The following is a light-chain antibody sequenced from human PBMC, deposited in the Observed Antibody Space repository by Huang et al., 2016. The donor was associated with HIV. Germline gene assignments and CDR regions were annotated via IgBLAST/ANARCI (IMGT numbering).Light chain of an antibody. J-gene: IGKJ2*01. CDR2: GAA. Sequence: DIQMIQSPSALSASVGDRVTITCRASQSISTWLAWVQQKPGKAPKLLISGAASLHSGVPARFSGSGSGTDFTLTISSLQPDDLASYFCQQYNSYPYTFGQGTELEIK. CDR1: QSISTW. V-gene: IGKV1-5*01. CDR3: QQYNSYPYT.